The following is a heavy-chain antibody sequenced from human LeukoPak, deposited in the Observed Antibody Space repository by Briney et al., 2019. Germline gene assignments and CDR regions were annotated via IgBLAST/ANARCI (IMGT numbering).Heavy chain of an antibody. D-gene: IGHD6-19*01. Sequence: PGRSLRLSCGASGFTFSNHGMHWVRQAPGKGPEGVALIWYDGSNKYYGDSVKGRFTISRDNSKNTVYLQMNSLRAEDTAVYYCARDRLEAVADDDYFDYWGQGTLVTVSS. J-gene: IGHJ4*02. CDR1: GFTFSNHG. V-gene: IGHV3-33*01. CDR2: IWYDGSNK. CDR3: ARDRLEAVADDDYFDY.